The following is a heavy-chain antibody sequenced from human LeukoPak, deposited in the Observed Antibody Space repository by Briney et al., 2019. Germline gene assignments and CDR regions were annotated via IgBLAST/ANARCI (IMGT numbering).Heavy chain of an antibody. D-gene: IGHD3-16*02. Sequence: PGGSLRLSCAASGFTFSSYGMSWVRQAPGKGLEWVSAISGSGGSTYYADSVKGRFTISRDNSKNTLYLQMNSLRAEDTAVYYCAKEGEYGELSSYFDYWGQGTLVTVSS. CDR3: AKEGEYGELSSYFDY. CDR1: GFTFSSYG. J-gene: IGHJ4*02. V-gene: IGHV3-23*01. CDR2: ISGSGGST.